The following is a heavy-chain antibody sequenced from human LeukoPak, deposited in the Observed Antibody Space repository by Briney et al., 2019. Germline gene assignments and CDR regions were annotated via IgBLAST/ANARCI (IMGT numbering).Heavy chain of an antibody. Sequence: GGSLRLSCAASGFTFSSYAMSWVRQAPGKGLEWVSAISGSGGSAYYADSVKGRFTISRDNSKNTLYLQMNSLRAEDTPVYYCAKGLRFLDLDYWGQGTLVTVSS. CDR2: ISGSGGSA. CDR1: GFTFSSYA. D-gene: IGHD3-3*01. J-gene: IGHJ4*02. CDR3: AKGLRFLDLDY. V-gene: IGHV3-23*01.